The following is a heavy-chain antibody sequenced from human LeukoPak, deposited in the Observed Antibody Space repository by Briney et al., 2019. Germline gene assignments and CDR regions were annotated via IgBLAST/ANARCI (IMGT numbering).Heavy chain of an antibody. D-gene: IGHD2-15*01. CDR1: GGSINSYY. CDR2: IYHSGST. CDR3: ARVVASTSIDS. Sequence: SETLSLTCTVSGGSINSYYWSWIRQPPGKGLEWIGSIYHSGSTYYNPSLKSRVTISVDTSKNQFSLKLSSVTAADTAIYYCARVVASTSIDSWGQGTLVTVSS. J-gene: IGHJ4*02. V-gene: IGHV4-59*08.